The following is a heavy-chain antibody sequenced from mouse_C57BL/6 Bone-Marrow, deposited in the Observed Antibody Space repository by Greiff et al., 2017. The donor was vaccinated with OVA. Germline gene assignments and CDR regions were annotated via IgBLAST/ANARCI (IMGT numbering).Heavy chain of an antibody. D-gene: IGHD1-1*01. V-gene: IGHV1-55*01. CDR1: GYTFTSYW. Sequence: QVQLQQPGAELVKPGASVKMSCKASGYTFTSYWITWVKQRPGQGLEWIGDIYPGSGSTNYNEKFKSKATLTVDTSSSTAYMQLSSLTSEDSAVYYCARSSITTVVATDYWGQGTTLTVSS. CDR3: ARSSITTVVATDY. J-gene: IGHJ2*01. CDR2: IYPGSGST.